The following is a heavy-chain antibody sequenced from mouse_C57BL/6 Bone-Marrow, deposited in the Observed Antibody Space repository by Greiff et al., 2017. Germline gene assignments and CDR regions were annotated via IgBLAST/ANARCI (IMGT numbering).Heavy chain of an antibody. V-gene: IGHV1-4*01. CDR3: ARLWYFDV. J-gene: IGHJ1*03. Sequence: QVQLKESGAELARPGASVKMSCKASGYTFTSYTMHWVKQRPGKGLEWIGYINPSSGDTKYNQKFKDKATLTADKSSSTAYMQLSSLTAEDSAVYYCARLWYFDVWGTGTTVTVSS. CDR1: GYTFTSYT. CDR2: INPSSGDT.